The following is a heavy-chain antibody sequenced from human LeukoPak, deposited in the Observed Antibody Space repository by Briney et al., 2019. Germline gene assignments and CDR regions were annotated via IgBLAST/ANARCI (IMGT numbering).Heavy chain of an antibody. CDR1: GGSHSSSSDY. D-gene: IGHD3-9*01. CDR2: TYYSGST. V-gene: IGHV4-39*01. J-gene: IGHJ4*02. CDR3: GTISRHFYS. Sequence: SETLSLTRSVSGGSHSSSSDYWVWIRQPPGKGLEWIGSTYYSGSTYYKPSLRSRITISADTSKNLFSLKLSSVTAADTAVYYCGTISRHFYSWGQRELFTVSS.